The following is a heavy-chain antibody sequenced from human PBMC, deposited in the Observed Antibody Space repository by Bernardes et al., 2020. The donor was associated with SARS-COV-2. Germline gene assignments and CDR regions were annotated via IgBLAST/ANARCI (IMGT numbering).Heavy chain of an antibody. Sequence: SETLSLTCTVSGGSVSSGSYYWSWIRQPPGKGLEWIGYIYYSGSTNYNPSLKSRVTISVDTSKNQFSLKLSSVTAADTAVYYCASNIDRYDSSGLDYWGQGTLVTVSS. D-gene: IGHD3-22*01. CDR2: IYYSGST. CDR3: ASNIDRYDSSGLDY. CDR1: GGSVSSGSYY. J-gene: IGHJ4*02. V-gene: IGHV4-61*01.